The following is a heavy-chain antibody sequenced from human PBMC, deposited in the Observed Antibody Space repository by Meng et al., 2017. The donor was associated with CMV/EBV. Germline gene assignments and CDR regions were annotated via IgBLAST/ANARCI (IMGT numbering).Heavy chain of an antibody. CDR1: GFTFSSYE. CDR3: ASGGVVVPDY. CDR2: IYSGGST. V-gene: IGHV3-53*01. J-gene: IGHJ4*02. D-gene: IGHD2-2*01. Sequence: LSLTCAASGFTFSSYEMNWVRQAPGKGLEWVSVIYSGGSTYYADSVKGRFTISRDNSKNTLYLQMNSLRAEDTAVYYCASGGVVVPDYWGQGTLVTVSS.